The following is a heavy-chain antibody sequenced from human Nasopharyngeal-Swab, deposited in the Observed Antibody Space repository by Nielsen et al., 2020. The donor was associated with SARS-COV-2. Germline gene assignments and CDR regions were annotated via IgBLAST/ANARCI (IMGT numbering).Heavy chain of an antibody. CDR2: IRNKDKRYTT. D-gene: IGHD2-21*02. J-gene: IGHJ4*02. CDR3: VRVGPYCGDDCYSRFFDY. CDR1: RFGFSAHY. Sequence: GESLKISCAASRFGFSAHYMDWVRQAPGMGLEWVGRIRNKDKRYTTEYAASVKGRFTISRDDSKNSLYLQMNSLKTEDAAVYYCVRVGPYCGDDCYSRFFDYWGQGTLVTVSS. V-gene: IGHV3-72*01.